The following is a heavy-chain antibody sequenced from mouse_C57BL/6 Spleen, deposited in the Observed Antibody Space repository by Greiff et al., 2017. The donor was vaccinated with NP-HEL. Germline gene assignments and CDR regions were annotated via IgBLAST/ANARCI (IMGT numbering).Heavy chain of an antibody. D-gene: IGHD4-1*01. J-gene: IGHJ2*01. Sequence: EVKLVASGPELVNPGASVKMSCKASGYTFTDYNLHLVKQSHGKSLEWIGYINPNNGGTSYNQKFTGNATLTVNKSSSTAYMERRSLTSEDSAVYYCARRKLNWGYFDYWGQGTTLTVSS. V-gene: IGHV1-22*01. CDR1: GYTFTDYN. CDR3: ARRKLNWGYFDY. CDR2: INPNNGGT.